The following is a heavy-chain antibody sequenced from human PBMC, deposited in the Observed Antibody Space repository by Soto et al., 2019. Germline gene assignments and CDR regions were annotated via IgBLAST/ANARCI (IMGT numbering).Heavy chain of an antibody. CDR3: ARRWGTTFDY. V-gene: IGHV4-39*07. J-gene: IGHJ4*02. CDR1: GGSISSSNW. Sequence: PSETLSLTCAVSGGSISSSNWWGWIRQPPGKGLEWIGSIYYSGSTYYNPSLKSRVTISVDTSKNQFSLKLSSVTAADTAVYYCARRWGTTFDYWGQGTLVTVSS. CDR2: IYYSGST. D-gene: IGHD3-16*01.